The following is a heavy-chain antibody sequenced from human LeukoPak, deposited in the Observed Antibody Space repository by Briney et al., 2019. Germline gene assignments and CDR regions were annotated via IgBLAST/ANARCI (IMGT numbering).Heavy chain of an antibody. CDR1: GFTFSSYG. V-gene: IGHV3-23*01. D-gene: IGHD2-15*01. CDR3: AKGLYCSGGSCYPGYFDY. CDR2: ISGSGGST. J-gene: IGHJ4*02. Sequence: PGGSLRLSCAASGFTFSSYGMSWVRQAPGKGLEWVSAISGSGGSTYYADSVKGRFTISRDNSKNTLYLQMNSLRAEDTAVYYCAKGLYCSGGSCYPGYFDYWGQGTLVTVSS.